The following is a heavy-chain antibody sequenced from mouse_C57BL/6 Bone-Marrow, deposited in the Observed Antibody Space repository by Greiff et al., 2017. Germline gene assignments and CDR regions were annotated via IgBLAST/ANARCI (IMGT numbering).Heavy chain of an antibody. CDR1: GFTFSDYG. D-gene: IGHD1-1*01. J-gene: IGHJ4*01. CDR2: ISSGSSTI. V-gene: IGHV5-17*01. CDR3: ARDYGSSYDAMDY. Sequence: EVKLMESGGGLVKPGGSLKLSCAASGFTFSDYGMHWVRQAPEKGLEWVAYISSGSSTIYYADTVKGRFTISRDNAKNTLFLQMTSLRSEDTAMDYCARDYGSSYDAMDYWGQGTSVTVSS.